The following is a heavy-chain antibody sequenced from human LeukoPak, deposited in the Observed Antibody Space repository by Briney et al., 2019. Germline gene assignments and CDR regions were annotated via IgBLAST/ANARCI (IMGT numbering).Heavy chain of an antibody. CDR2: ISSSSSTI. D-gene: IGHD6-13*01. CDR1: GFTFSSYS. V-gene: IGHV3-48*01. Sequence: GGSLRLSCAASGFTFSSYSMNWVRQAPGKGLEWVSYISSSSSTIYYADSVKGRFTISRDNAKNSLYLQMNSLRAEDTAVYYCARSGSWYRNVLDYWGQGTLVTVSS. J-gene: IGHJ4*02. CDR3: ARSGSWYRNVLDY.